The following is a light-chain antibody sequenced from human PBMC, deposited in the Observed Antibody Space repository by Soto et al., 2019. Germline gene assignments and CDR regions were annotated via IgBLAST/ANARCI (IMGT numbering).Light chain of an antibody. CDR1: QSVSSSY. CDR2: GAS. Sequence: EIVMTHSPATLSASPCERATLSSSASQSVSSSYLAWYQQKPGQAPRLLIYGASSRATGIPDRFSGSGSGTDFTLTISRLEPEDFAVYYCQQYGSSPITFGQGTRLEI. J-gene: IGKJ5*01. CDR3: QQYGSSPIT. V-gene: IGKV3-20*01.